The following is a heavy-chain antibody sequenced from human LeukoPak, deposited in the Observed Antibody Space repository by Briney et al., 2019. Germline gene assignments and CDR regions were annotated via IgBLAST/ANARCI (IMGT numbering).Heavy chain of an antibody. V-gene: IGHV3-30*18. CDR2: ISYGGSNK. CDR1: GFTFSSYG. Sequence: PGGSLRLSCAASGFTFSSYGMHWVRQAPGKGLEWVAVISYGGSNKYYADSVKGRFNISRDNSKNTLYLPMNSLRAQDTAVYYCAKAPYYYYYGMDVWGQGTTVTVSS. J-gene: IGHJ6*02. CDR3: AKAPYYYYYGMDV.